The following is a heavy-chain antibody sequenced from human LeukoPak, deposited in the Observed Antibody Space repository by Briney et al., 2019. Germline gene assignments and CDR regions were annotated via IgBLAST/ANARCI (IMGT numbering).Heavy chain of an antibody. D-gene: IGHD3-10*01. J-gene: IGHJ4*02. CDR1: GGSISSNY. CDR3: ASYLGDNSLVY. V-gene: IGHV4-59*01. Sequence: SETLSLTCSVSGGSISSNYWSWIRQPPGTGLELIGYVSYSGSTNYNPFLKSRVTISLDTSKNQFSLNLSSMTAADTAVYYCASYLGDNSLVYWGQGTLVTVSS. CDR2: VSYSGST.